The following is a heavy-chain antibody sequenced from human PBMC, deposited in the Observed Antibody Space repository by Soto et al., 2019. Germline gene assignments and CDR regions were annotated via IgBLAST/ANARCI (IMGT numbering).Heavy chain of an antibody. CDR2: INHSGST. D-gene: IGHD3-9*01. CDR1: GGSFSGYY. V-gene: IGHV4-34*01. J-gene: IGHJ4*02. Sequence: SETLSLTCAVYGGSFSGYYWSWIRQPPGKGLEWIGEINHSGSTNYNPSLKSRVTISVDTSKNQFSLKLSSVTAADTAVYYCARDYDILTGYYQIFDYWGQGTLVTVSS. CDR3: ARDYDILTGYYQIFDY.